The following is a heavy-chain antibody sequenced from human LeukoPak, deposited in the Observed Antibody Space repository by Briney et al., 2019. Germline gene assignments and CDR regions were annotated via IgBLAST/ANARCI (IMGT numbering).Heavy chain of an antibody. Sequence: PSETLSLTCSVSGASLSRYYWGWIRQSPGKGLEWLGYISDTGKTDYNPSLKSRGTLSLDTSKNQFSLRLTSVTAADTAVYYCVTGYYEPFDNWGQGTLVTVSS. CDR2: ISDTGKT. J-gene: IGHJ4*02. CDR1: GASLSRYY. V-gene: IGHV4-59*01. CDR3: VTGYYEPFDN. D-gene: IGHD3-3*01.